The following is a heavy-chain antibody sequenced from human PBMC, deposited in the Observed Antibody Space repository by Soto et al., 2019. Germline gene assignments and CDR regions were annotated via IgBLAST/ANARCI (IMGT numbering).Heavy chain of an antibody. CDR3: LKGGSYDNSGYVDY. V-gene: IGHV3-15*05. CDR1: GITFSDAW. J-gene: IGHJ4*02. CDR2: IKSKTDGETT. Sequence: LRLSCAASGITFSDAWMSWVRQAPGQGLEWVGRIKSKTDGETTDYAAPVKGRFTISREDSKNTVYLQMNSLRAEDTAVYYCLKGGSYDNSGYVDYWGQGTLVTVSS. D-gene: IGHD3-22*01.